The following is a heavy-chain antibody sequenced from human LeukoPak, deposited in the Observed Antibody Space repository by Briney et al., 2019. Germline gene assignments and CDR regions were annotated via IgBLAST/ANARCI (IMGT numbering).Heavy chain of an antibody. J-gene: IGHJ6*02. CDR1: GFTFSDYY. D-gene: IGHD2-2*01. CDR3: VRVVVVPAAMSQSYYYGMDV. CDR2: ISSSGSTI. Sequence: PGGSLRLSCAASGFTFSDYYMSWIRQAPGKGLEWVSYISSSGSTIYYADSVKGRFTISRDNAKNSLYLQMNSLRAEDTAVYYCVRVVVVPAAMSQSYYYGMDVWGQGTTVTVSS. V-gene: IGHV3-11*01.